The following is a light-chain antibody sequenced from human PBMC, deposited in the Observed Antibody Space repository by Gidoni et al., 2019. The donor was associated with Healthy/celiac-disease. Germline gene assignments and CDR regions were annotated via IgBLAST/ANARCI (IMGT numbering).Light chain of an antibody. CDR2: RNN. J-gene: IGLJ3*02. CDR1: SSNIGINY. Sequence: QSVLSQPPPASGTPGQGVTISCSGSSSNIGINYVYWYQQLPGTAPKLLIYRNNQRPSGVPDRFSGSKSGTSASLAISGLRSEDEADYYCAAWDDSLSGPVFGGGTKLTVL. CDR3: AAWDDSLSGPV. V-gene: IGLV1-47*01.